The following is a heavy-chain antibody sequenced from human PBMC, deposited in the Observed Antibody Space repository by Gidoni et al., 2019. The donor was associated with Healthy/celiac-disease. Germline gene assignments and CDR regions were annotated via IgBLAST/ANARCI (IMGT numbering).Heavy chain of an antibody. Sequence: EVQLVESGGGLVQPGGSLRLSCAASGFTVSSNSMSWVRQAPGKGLEWVSVIYSGGSTYYADSVKGRFTISRDNSKNTLYLQMNSLRAEDTAVYYCARDRGEPRRETVAGTFDYWGQGTLVTVSS. J-gene: IGHJ4*02. V-gene: IGHV3-66*01. CDR1: GFTVSSNS. D-gene: IGHD6-19*01. CDR2: IYSGGST. CDR3: ARDRGEPRRETVAGTFDY.